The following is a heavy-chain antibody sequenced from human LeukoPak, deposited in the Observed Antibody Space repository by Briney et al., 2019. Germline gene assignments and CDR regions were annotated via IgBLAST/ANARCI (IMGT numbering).Heavy chain of an antibody. Sequence: GGSLRLSCAASGFTFSSYSMNWVRQAPGKGLEWVSSISSSSSYTYYAASVKGRFTISRDNAKNSLYLQMNSLRAEDTAVYYCARDFLPPTVVLFDYWGQGTLVTVSS. V-gene: IGHV3-21*01. CDR1: GFTFSSYS. D-gene: IGHD4-23*01. J-gene: IGHJ4*02. CDR3: ARDFLPPTVVLFDY. CDR2: ISSSSSYT.